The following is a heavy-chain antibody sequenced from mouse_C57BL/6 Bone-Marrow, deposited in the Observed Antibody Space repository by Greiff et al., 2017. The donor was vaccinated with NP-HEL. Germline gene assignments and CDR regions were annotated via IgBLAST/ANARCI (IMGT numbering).Heavy chain of an antibody. CDR2: ISNGGGST. CDR3: GRRGRYPAWFAY. J-gene: IGHJ3*01. V-gene: IGHV5-12*01. D-gene: IGHD1-1*01. CDR1: GFTFSDYY. Sequence: DVKLVESGGGLVQPGGSLKLSCAASGFTFSDYYMYWVRQTPEKRLEWVAYISNGGGSTYYPDTVKGRFTISRDNAKNTLYLQMSRLKSEDTAMYYCGRRGRYPAWFAYWGQGTLVTVSA.